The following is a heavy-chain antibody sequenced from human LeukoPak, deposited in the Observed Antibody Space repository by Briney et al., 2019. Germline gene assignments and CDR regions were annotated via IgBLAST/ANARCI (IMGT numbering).Heavy chain of an antibody. CDR2: IYNSGNT. J-gene: IGHJ4*02. D-gene: IGHD1-1*01. V-gene: IGHV4-31*03. CDR3: VRGPPFSQLEPLGAAD. Sequence: SETLSLTCTVSGDSIRNGGYYWTWIRQFPGKGLEWIGYIYNSGNTFYNPSLRSRVTISVDTSKSQFSLNLRSVTAADTAVYYCVRGPPFSQLEPLGAADWGQGTLVTVSS. CDR1: GDSIRNGGYY.